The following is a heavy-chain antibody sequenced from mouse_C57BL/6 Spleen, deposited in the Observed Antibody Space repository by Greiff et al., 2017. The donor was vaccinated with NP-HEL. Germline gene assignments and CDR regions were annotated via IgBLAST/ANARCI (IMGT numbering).Heavy chain of an antibody. CDR3: TELYYGMDY. CDR2: IRLKSDNYAT. CDR1: GFTFSNYW. V-gene: IGHV6-3*01. Sequence: EVKVEESGGGLVQPGGSMKLSCVASGFTFSNYWMNWVRQSPEKGLEWVAQIRLKSDNYATHYAESVKGSFTISRDDSKSSVYLQMNNLRAEDTGIYYCTELYYGMDYWGQGTSVTVSS. J-gene: IGHJ4*01.